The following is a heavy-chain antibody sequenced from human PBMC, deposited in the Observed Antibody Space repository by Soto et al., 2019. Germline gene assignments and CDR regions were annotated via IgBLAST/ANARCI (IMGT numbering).Heavy chain of an antibody. J-gene: IGHJ6*03. Sequence: PSETLSLTCAVYGGSFSGYYWSWIRQPPGKGLEWIGEINHSGSTNYNPSLKSRVTISVDTSKKQFSLKLSSVTAADTAVYYCAREKKDGVNGAAYYYYYYVGVWGKGTTVTSP. D-gene: IGHD2-15*01. V-gene: IGHV4-34*01. CDR2: INHSGST. CDR3: AREKKDGVNGAAYYYYYYVGV. CDR1: GGSFSGYY.